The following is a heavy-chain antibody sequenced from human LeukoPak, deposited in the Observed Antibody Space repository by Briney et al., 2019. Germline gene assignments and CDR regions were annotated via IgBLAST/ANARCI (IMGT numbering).Heavy chain of an antibody. CDR2: IYTSGST. CDR3: ARDPYGSGSYYDY. J-gene: IGHJ4*02. CDR1: GGSISSGRYY. Sequence: SETLSLTCTVSGGSISSGRYYWSWIRQPAGKGLEWIGRIYTSGSTNYNPSLKSRVTISVDTSKNQFSLKLSSVTAAGTAVYYCARDPYGSGSYYDYWGQGTLVTVSS. D-gene: IGHD3-10*01. V-gene: IGHV4-61*02.